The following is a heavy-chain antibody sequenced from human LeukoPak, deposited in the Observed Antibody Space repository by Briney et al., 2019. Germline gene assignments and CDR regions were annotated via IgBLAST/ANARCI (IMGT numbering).Heavy chain of an antibody. D-gene: IGHD1-26*01. Sequence: PSETLSLTCAVYGGSFSGYYWSWIRQPPGKGLEWIGEINHSGSTNYNPSLKSRVTISVDTSKNQFSLKLSSVTAADTAVYYCARFSGSYLYFDYWGQGTLVTVSS. CDR3: ARFSGSYLYFDY. CDR1: GGSFSGYY. CDR2: INHSGST. J-gene: IGHJ4*02. V-gene: IGHV4-34*01.